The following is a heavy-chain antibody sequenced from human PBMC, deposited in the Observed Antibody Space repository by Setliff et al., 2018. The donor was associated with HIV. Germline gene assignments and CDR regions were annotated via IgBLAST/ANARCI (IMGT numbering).Heavy chain of an antibody. CDR3: ARDLGSITIFGVVIQGAFDM. Sequence: ASVKVSCKASGYTFVSDYIHWVRQAPGQGPEWMGIINPSGGSTNYAQKFQGRVTMTRDTSTSTVYMELSSLRFEDTAVHYCARDLGSITIFGVVIQGAFDMWGQGTMVTVSS. V-gene: IGHV1-46*01. CDR1: GYTFVSDY. D-gene: IGHD3-3*01. J-gene: IGHJ3*02. CDR2: INPSGGST.